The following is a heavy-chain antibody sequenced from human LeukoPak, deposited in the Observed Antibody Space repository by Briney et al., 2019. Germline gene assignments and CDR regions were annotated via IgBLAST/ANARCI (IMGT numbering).Heavy chain of an antibody. CDR2: ISGSGGST. D-gene: IGHD3-9*01. J-gene: IGHJ4*02. V-gene: IGHV3-23*01. Sequence: GGSLRLSCAASGFTVSSNYMSWVRQAPGKGLEWVSAISGSGGSTYYADSVKGRFTISRDNSKNTLYLQMNSLRAEDTAVYYCAKKAYDILTGYYSFDYWGQGTLVTVSS. CDR1: GFTVSSNY. CDR3: AKKAYDILTGYYSFDY.